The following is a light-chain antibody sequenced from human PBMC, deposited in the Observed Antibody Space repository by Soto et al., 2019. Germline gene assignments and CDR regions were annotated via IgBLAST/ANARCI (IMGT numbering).Light chain of an antibody. CDR1: QTVGSAY. J-gene: IGKJ1*01. CDR2: GTS. CDR3: QQYGSSRWS. Sequence: EIVLTQSPGTQSLSPGDRASLSCRASQTVGSAYLAWYQHKPGQAPRLLIFGTSSRATGIPDRFSGSGSGTDYTLTISRLAPEDFAVYYCQQYGSSRWSFGQGTKVEAK. V-gene: IGKV3-20*01.